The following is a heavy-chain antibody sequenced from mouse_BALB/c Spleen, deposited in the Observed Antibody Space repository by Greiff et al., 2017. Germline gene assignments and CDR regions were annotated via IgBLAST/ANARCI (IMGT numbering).Heavy chain of an antibody. Sequence: VKLQESGPGLVAPSQSLSITCTVSGFSLTSYGVHWVRQPPGKGLEWLGVIWAGGSTNYNSALMSRLSISKDNSKSQVFLKMNSLQTDDTARYYCARDEGLRRFAYWGQGTLVTVSA. D-gene: IGHD2-2*01. CDR1: GFSLTSYG. V-gene: IGHV2-9*02. J-gene: IGHJ3*01. CDR2: IWAGGST. CDR3: ARDEGLRRFAY.